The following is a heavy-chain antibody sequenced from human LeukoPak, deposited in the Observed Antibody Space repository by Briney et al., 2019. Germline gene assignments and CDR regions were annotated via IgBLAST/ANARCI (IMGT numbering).Heavy chain of an antibody. CDR1: GASITSYY. J-gene: IGHJ5*02. D-gene: IGHD3-3*01. Sequence: SETLSLTCTVSGASITSYYWSWIRQPPGKGLEWIGSIYHSGSTYYNPSLKSRVTISVDTSKNQFSLKLSSVTAADTAVYYCARRETYYDFWSGPNPAWFDPWGQGTLVTVSS. CDR3: ARRETYYDFWSGPNPAWFDP. CDR2: IYHSGST. V-gene: IGHV4-38-2*02.